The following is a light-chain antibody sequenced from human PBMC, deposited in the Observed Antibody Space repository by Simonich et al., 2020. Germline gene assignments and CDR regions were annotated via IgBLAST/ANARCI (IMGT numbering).Light chain of an antibody. CDR3: QQYYSTRT. CDR1: QSVLYSSNNKNY. Sequence: DIVMTQSPDSLAVSLCERATINCKSSQSVLYSSNNKNYLALYQQKPGHPPKLLIYWASTRESGVPDRFSGSGSGTDFTLTISSLQAEDVAVYYCQQYYSTRTFGQGTKVEIK. CDR2: WAS. V-gene: IGKV4-1*01. J-gene: IGKJ1*01.